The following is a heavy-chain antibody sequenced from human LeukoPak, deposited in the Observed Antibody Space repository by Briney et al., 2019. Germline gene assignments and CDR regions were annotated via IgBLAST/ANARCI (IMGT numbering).Heavy chain of an antibody. D-gene: IGHD2-2*03. CDR2: ISGSGGTT. J-gene: IGHJ4*02. CDR1: GFTFSSYA. Sequence: PGGSLRLSCAASGFTFSSYAMGWVRQAPGKGLEWVSPISGSGGTTYYAASVKGRFTISRDNSKNTLYLQMNSLRAEDTAVYYCAKDLPGYCSSTSCYDYWGQGTLVTVSS. V-gene: IGHV3-23*01. CDR3: AKDLPGYCSSTSCYDY.